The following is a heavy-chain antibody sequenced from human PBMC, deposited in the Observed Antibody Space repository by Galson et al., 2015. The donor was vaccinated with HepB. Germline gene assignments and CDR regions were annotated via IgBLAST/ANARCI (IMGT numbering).Heavy chain of an antibody. CDR1: GYSFTSYW. CDR2: IDPSDSYT. V-gene: IGHV5-10-1*01. Sequence: QSGAEVKKPGESLRISCKGSGYSFTSYWISWVRQMPGKGLEWMGRIDPSDSYTNYSPSFQGHVTISADKSISTAYLQWSSLKASDTAMYYCARHPVSHSSGWYGTNYFDYWGQGTLVTVSS. J-gene: IGHJ4*02. D-gene: IGHD6-19*01. CDR3: ARHPVSHSSGWYGTNYFDY.